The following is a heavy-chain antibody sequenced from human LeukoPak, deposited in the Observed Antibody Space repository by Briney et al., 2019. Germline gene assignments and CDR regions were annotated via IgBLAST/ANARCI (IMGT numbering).Heavy chain of an antibody. CDR1: GYSFTNYG. CDR2: ISGHNGNQ. D-gene: IGHD6-25*01. J-gene: IGHJ5*02. V-gene: IGHV1-18*01. Sequence: ASVKVSCKASGYSFTNYGINWVRQAPGQGLEWMGWISGHNGNQNYAPEFQGRVTLTTDTSTSTAYLELRSLRSDDTAVYFCARDLTQREPRPMYNWFDPWGQGTLVTVSS. CDR3: ARDLTQREPRPMYNWFDP.